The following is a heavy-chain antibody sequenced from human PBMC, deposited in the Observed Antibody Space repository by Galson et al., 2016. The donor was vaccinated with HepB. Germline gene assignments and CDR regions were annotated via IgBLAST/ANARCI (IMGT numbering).Heavy chain of an antibody. CDR3: TRCRTSCSTFDY. J-gene: IGHJ4*02. CDR2: IKSKTDGGTT. Sequence: SLRLSCAVSGFTFNNAWMSWVRQAPGKGLEWVGRIKSKTDGGTTDYAAPVKGRFTISRDGSKNTLYLQMNSLKAEDTAVYYCTRCRTSCSTFDYWGQGTLVTVSS. CDR1: GFTFNNAW. V-gene: IGHV3-15*01. D-gene: IGHD2-2*01.